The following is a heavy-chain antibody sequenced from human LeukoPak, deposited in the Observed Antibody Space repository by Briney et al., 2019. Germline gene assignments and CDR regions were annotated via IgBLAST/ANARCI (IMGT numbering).Heavy chain of an antibody. V-gene: IGHV3-21*01. CDR2: ISSSSSYI. Sequence: GTSLRLSCAASGFTFSSYSMNWVRQAPGKGLEWVSSISSSSSYIYYADSVKGRFTISRDNAKNSLYLQMNSLRAEDTAVYYCARAEGITMVRGVPFDIWGQGTMVTVSS. CDR3: ARAEGITMVRGVPFDI. D-gene: IGHD3-10*01. J-gene: IGHJ3*02. CDR1: GFTFSSYS.